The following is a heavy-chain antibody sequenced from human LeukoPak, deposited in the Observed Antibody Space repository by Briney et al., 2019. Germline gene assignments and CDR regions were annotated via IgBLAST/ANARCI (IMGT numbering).Heavy chain of an antibody. CDR3: ARFAGFGEIDYYYYMDV. CDR1: GFTFSSYA. Sequence: GGSLRLSCAASGFTFSSYAMSWVRQAPGKGLEWVSGISGSGGSTYYADSVKGRFTLSRDNSKNTLYLQMNSLRAEDTAVYYCARFAGFGEIDYYYYMDVWGKGGTVTVSS. D-gene: IGHD3-10*01. J-gene: IGHJ6*03. V-gene: IGHV3-23*01. CDR2: ISGSGGST.